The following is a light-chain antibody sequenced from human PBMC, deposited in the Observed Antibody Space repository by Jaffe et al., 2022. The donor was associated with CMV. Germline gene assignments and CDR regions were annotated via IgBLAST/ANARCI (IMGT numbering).Light chain of an antibody. J-gene: IGKJ2*01. CDR1: QDIVSW. CDR2: KAS. V-gene: IGKV1-5*03. Sequence: DIQMTQSPSTLSASVGDRVTITCRASQDIVSWLAWYQQKPGKAPKLLIYKASNLENGVPSRFSGSGSGTEFTLAINSLQPDDFATYYCQQYNSYSYTFGQGTKLEI. CDR3: QQYNSYSYT.